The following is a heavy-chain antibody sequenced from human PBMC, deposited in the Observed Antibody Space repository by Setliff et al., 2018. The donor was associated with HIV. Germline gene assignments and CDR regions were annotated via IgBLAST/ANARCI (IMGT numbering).Heavy chain of an antibody. CDR1: GFTFSSYA. CDR2: IGGSGGST. D-gene: IGHD2-2*03. Sequence: PGGSLRLSCAASGFTFSSYASGWVRQAPGKGLEWVSAIGGSGGSTYYADSVKGRFTISSDNSKNTLYLQMNSLRAEDTAVYYCAKDLDIVVVPAAPDAFDIWGQGTMVTVSS. J-gene: IGHJ3*02. CDR3: AKDLDIVVVPAAPDAFDI. V-gene: IGHV3-23*01.